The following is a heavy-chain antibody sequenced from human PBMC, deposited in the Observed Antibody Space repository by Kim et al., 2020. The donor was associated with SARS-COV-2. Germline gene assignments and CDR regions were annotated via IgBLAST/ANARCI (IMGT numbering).Heavy chain of an antibody. Sequence: GGSLRLSCAASGFNFNNYWMSSVRQAPGKGLEWVANIKPDGSEKNYVDSVKGRFTISRDNAKNSLYLQMNSLRAEDTAVYYCVIGSPGQFTNGVCLVKRVFYIGGQATMVTFSS. CDR3: VIGSPGQFTNGVCLVKRVFYI. D-gene: IGHD2-8*01. CDR1: GFNFNNYW. J-gene: IGHJ3*02. CDR2: IKPDGSEK. V-gene: IGHV3-7*03.